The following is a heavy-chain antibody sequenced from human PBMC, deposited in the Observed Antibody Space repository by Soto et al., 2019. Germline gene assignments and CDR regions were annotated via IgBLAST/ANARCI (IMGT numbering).Heavy chain of an antibody. Sequence: SVKVSCKASGGTFSSYAISWVRQAPGQGLEWMGGIIPIFGTANYAQKFQGRVTITADESTSTAYMELSSLRSEDTAVYYCASLDVNTAMKRTGYGGQEPLVTVPS. J-gene: IGHJ4*02. CDR2: IIPIFGTA. V-gene: IGHV1-69*13. CDR3: ASLDVNTAMKRTGY. D-gene: IGHD5-18*01. CDR1: GGTFSSYA.